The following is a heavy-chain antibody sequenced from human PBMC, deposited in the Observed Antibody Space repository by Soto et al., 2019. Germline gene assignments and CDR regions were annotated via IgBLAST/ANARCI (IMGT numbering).Heavy chain of an antibody. V-gene: IGHV4-34*01. J-gene: IGHJ5*02. CDR1: GASLSDNY. D-gene: IGHD2-21*01. Sequence: SETLSLTGAVYGASLSDNYCNWLRQPPWKGLEWLGEINHGGSTNYNPSLRSRVTISIDTSKNQLSLNVRSVSAADTAVYYCARVRGEFDAFGQRIPVTVCS. CDR3: ARVRGEFDA. CDR2: INHGGST.